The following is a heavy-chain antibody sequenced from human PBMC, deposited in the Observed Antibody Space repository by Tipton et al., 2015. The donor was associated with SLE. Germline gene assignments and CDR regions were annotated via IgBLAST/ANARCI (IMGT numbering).Heavy chain of an antibody. CDR3: AKDLYRWAFDV. V-gene: IGHV3-64D*06. J-gene: IGHJ3*01. D-gene: IGHD3-16*01. Sequence: SVKGRFTISRDNSKDTMYIDMRSLRSEDTAVYYCAKDLYRWAFDVWSQGTMVTVSS.